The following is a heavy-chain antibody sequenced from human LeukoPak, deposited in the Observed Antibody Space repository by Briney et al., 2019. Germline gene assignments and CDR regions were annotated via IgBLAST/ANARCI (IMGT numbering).Heavy chain of an antibody. V-gene: IGHV3-9*01. CDR1: GFTFDDYA. J-gene: IGHJ6*02. Sequence: GRSLRLSCAASGFTFDDYAMHWVRQTPGKGLEWVSGISWNSGSIGYADSVKGRFTISRDNAKNSLYLQMNSLRAEDTALYYCANSRGLDYYYYNMDVWGQGTTVTVSS. CDR3: ANSRGLDYYYYNMDV. D-gene: IGHD3-10*01. CDR2: ISWNSGSI.